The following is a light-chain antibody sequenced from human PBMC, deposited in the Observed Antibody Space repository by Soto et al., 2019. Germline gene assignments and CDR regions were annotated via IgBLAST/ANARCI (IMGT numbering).Light chain of an antibody. CDR3: SSYTSSSTRV. V-gene: IGLV2-14*01. J-gene: IGLJ1*01. Sequence: QSALTQPRSVSGSPGQSVTISCTGTSSDVGGYNYVSWYQQHPGKAPKLMIYEVDYRPSGVSNRFSGSKSGNTASLTISGLQAEDEADYYCSSYTSSSTRVFGTGTKLTVL. CDR2: EVD. CDR1: SSDVGGYNY.